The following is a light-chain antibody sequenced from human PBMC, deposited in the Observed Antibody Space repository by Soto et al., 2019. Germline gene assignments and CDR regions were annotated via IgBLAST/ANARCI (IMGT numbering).Light chain of an antibody. J-gene: IGKJ1*01. CDR3: QQYGSSPRT. V-gene: IGKV3-20*01. Sequence: EIVLTQSTGTLSLSPGERATLSCRASQSLSSSQLARYQQKPGQAPRLLIHDASSRATGISDRFTGSGSGTDFTLTITTLEPEDFAVYYCQQYGSSPRTFGLGTKVDI. CDR1: QSLSSSQ. CDR2: DAS.